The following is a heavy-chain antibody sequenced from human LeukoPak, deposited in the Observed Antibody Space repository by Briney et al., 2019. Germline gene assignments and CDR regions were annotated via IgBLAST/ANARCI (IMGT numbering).Heavy chain of an antibody. J-gene: IGHJ3*01. V-gene: IGHV3-23*01. Sequence: GGSLRLSCAASGFTFSSYAMTWVRQAPGKGLEWVSSISATGGSTYYADSVKGRFTISRDNSKNTLSLQMNSLRVEDTAMYFCAKDIQLSTWGLGTMVTVSS. CDR1: GFTFSSYA. D-gene: IGHD5-24*01. CDR2: ISATGGST. CDR3: AKDIQLST.